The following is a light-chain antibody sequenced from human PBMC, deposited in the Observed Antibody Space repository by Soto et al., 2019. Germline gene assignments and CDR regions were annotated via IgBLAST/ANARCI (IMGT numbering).Light chain of an antibody. Sequence: DIQMTQSPSSLSASTGDRVTITCRASQNISIWLAWYQQRPGRAPRLLIYDSSSLESGVPSTFSGSGSGTEFSLTISNLRPDDFATYYCQHYHSFSITFGQGTRLEIK. CDR3: QHYHSFSIT. CDR1: QNISIW. CDR2: DSS. J-gene: IGKJ5*01. V-gene: IGKV1-5*01.